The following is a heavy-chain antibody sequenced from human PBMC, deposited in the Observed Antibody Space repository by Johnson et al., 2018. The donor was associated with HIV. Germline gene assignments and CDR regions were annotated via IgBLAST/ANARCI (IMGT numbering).Heavy chain of an antibody. J-gene: IGHJ3*02. CDR2: IHWNGGST. CDR3: ARDRRNRQWQRLDAFDI. V-gene: IGHV3-20*04. D-gene: IGHD6-19*01. CDR1: GFTFDDYG. Sequence: VQLVESGGRVVRPGGSLRLSCVASGFTFDDYGMSWVRQAPGKGLEWVSGIHWNGGSTGYAESVKGRFTISRDNAKNSLHLQMNSLRAEDTAFYYCARDRRNRQWQRLDAFDIWGQGTMVTVSS.